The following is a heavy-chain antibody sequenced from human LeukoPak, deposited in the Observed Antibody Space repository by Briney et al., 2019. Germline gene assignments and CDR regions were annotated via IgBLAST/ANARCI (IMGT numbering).Heavy chain of an antibody. J-gene: IGHJ6*02. Sequence: GGSLRLSCAASGFTLSSYGMHWVRQAPGKGLEWVAVIWYDGINKDYVNSVKGRFTISRDNSKNTLYLQMNSLRAEDTAVYYCARDTSDVWGQGTTVTVSS. V-gene: IGHV3-33*01. CDR1: GFTLSSYG. CDR2: IWYDGINK. D-gene: IGHD3-16*01. CDR3: ARDTSDV.